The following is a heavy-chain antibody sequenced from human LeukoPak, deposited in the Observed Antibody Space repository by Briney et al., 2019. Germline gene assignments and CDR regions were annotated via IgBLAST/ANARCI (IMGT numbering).Heavy chain of an antibody. CDR3: ARSRLRPYYYYMDV. CDR2: INHSGST. D-gene: IGHD2-15*01. V-gene: IGHV4-34*01. J-gene: IGHJ6*03. CDR1: GGSFSGYY. Sequence: SETLSLTCAVYGGSFSGYYWSWIRQPPGKGLEWIGEINHSGSTNYNPSLKSRVTISVDTSKNQFSLKLSSVTAADTAVYYCARSRLRPYYYYMDVWAKGPRSPSP.